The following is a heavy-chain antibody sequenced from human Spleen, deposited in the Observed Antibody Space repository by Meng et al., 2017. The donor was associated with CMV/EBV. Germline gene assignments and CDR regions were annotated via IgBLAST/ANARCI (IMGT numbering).Heavy chain of an antibody. J-gene: IGHJ4*02. CDR2: IYYSGST. CDR3: ACRSSSWPQFFDY. Sequence: SETLSLTCTVSGGSISSYYWSWIRQPPGKGLEWIGYIYYSGSTKYNPSLKSRVTISVETSRSQFSLKLSSVTAADTAVYSCACRSSSWPQFFDYWGQGTLVTVSS. D-gene: IGHD2-2*01. V-gene: IGHV4-59*01. CDR1: GGSISSYY.